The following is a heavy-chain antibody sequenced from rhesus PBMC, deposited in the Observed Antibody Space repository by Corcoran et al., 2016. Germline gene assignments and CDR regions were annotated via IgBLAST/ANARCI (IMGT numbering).Heavy chain of an antibody. CDR2: DGNGGGYK. J-gene: IGHJ4*01. V-gene: IGHV3-178*01. CDR3: ARVGGMNSPAY. D-gene: IGHD3-9*01. Sequence: EVQLVESGGGLAKPGGSLRLSCAASGFTFSDYYMDWVRQAPGKGLEGVAGDGNGGGYKWYAASVKGRYTISIENAKNKLYLQMNSLRAEAKAVYYCARVGGMNSPAYWCQGVLVTVSS. CDR1: GFTFSDYY.